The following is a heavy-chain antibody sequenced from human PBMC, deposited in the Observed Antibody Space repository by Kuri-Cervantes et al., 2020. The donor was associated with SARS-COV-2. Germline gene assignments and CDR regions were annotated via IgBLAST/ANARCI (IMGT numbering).Heavy chain of an antibody. CDR3: ARLRQLEEGY. J-gene: IGHJ4*02. Sequence: ASVKVSCKASGGTFSSYAISWVRQAPGQGLEWMGWINPRSGGTKYVEKFQGRVTMTRDMSISTVYMEMNRLRSDDTAVYYCARLRQLEEGYWGQGTLVTVSS. V-gene: IGHV1-2*02. CDR2: INPRSGGT. CDR1: GGTFSSYA. D-gene: IGHD1-1*01.